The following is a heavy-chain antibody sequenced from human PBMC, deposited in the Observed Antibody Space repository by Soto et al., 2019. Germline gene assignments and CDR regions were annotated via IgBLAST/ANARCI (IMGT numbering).Heavy chain of an antibody. CDR2: VSKSDYT. Sequence: PGGSLRLSCTVSVFPFNNYGINWVRQAPGKGLEWVSSVSKSDYTYYSDSVKGRFTISRDNAKNSVSLQMNTLRVEDTAVYYCAREDSIIIPAVSDFWGQGTLVTVSS. V-gene: IGHV3-21*01. CDR3: AREDSIIIPAVSDF. J-gene: IGHJ4*02. D-gene: IGHD2-2*01. CDR1: VFPFNNYG.